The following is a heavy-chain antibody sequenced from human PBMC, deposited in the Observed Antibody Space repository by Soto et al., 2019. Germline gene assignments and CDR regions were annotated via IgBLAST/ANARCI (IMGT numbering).Heavy chain of an antibody. D-gene: IGHD2-15*01. V-gene: IGHV1-18*01. J-gene: IGHJ6*02. Sequence: QVPLVQSGAEVKKPGASVKVSCKASGYTFTSYGISWVRQAPGQGLEWMGWISAYNGNTNYAQKLQGRVTMTTDTCTRTAYMELRSLRSDDTAVYYCARRDVVVVAATGYYGMDVLGQGTTVTGSS. CDR3: ARRDVVVVAATGYYGMDV. CDR1: GYTFTSYG. CDR2: ISAYNGNT.